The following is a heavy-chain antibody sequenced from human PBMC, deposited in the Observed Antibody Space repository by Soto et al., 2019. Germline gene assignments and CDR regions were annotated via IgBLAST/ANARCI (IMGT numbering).Heavy chain of an antibody. Sequence: EVQLLESGGGLVQPGGSLRLSCAASGFTFSSYAMSWVRQAPGKGLEWVSAISGSGGSTYYADSVKGRFTISRDNSKNTVYLQMNSLSAEDTAVYYCAKDGSTTWTTTLNYCGQGTLVTVSS. CDR1: GFTFSSYA. CDR2: ISGSGGST. J-gene: IGHJ4*02. CDR3: AKDGSTTWTTTLNY. V-gene: IGHV3-23*01. D-gene: IGHD1-1*01.